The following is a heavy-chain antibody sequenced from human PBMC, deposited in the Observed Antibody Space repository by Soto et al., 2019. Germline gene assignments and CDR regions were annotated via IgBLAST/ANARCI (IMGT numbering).Heavy chain of an antibody. J-gene: IGHJ2*01. CDR3: ARAFGYGEWASWYFDL. V-gene: IGHV1-69*12. Sequence: QVQLVQSGAEVKKPGSSVNVSCKASGGTFSSYAISWVRQAPGQGLKWLGGIIPIFGTANYAQKFQGRVTITADESTSTAYMGLSSLRSEDTAVYYCARAFGYGEWASWYFDLWGRGTLVTVSS. CDR2: IIPIFGTA. D-gene: IGHD4-17*01. CDR1: GGTFSSYA.